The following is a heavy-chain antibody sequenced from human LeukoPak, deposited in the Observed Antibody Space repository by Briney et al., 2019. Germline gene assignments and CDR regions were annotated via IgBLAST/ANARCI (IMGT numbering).Heavy chain of an antibody. Sequence: PSETLSLTCAVSGGSISSSNWWSWVRQPPGKGLEWIGEIYHSGSTNYNPSLKSRVTISVDKSKNQFSLKLSSVTAADTAVYYCATSLDSSSWDGMDVWGQGTTVTVSS. CDR1: GGSISSSNW. V-gene: IGHV4-4*02. D-gene: IGHD6-13*01. J-gene: IGHJ6*02. CDR2: IYHSGST. CDR3: ATSLDSSSWDGMDV.